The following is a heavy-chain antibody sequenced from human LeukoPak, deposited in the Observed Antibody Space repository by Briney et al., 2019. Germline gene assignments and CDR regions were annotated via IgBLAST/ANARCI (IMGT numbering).Heavy chain of an antibody. D-gene: IGHD5-12*01. J-gene: IGHJ4*02. CDR1: GYTFVGYY. V-gene: IGHV1-2*02. CDR3: AREYSASEH. Sequence: ASVKVSCKASGYTFVGYYLHWVRQAPGQGLEWVAWIDPYTGNTHYAQTFQGRITVTRDTSVSTTYMELSWLTSDDTARYYCAREYSASEHWGQGTLVTVSS. CDR2: IDPYTGNT.